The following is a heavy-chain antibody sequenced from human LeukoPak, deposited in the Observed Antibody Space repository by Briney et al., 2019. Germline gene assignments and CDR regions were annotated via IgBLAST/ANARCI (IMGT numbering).Heavy chain of an antibody. CDR1: GFTFSGSA. D-gene: IGHD6-19*01. J-gene: IGHJ5*02. CDR3: TRTAPSGWYHSWFDP. V-gene: IGHV3-73*01. CDR2: IRSKANSYAT. Sequence: GGSLRLSCAASGFTFSGSAMHWVRQASGKGLEWVGRIRSKANSYATAYAASVKGRFTISRDDSKNTAYLQMNSLKTEDTAVYYCTRTAPSGWYHSWFDPWGQGTLVTVSS.